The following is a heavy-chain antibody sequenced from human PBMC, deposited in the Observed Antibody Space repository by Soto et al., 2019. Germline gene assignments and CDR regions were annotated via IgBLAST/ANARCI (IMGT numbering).Heavy chain of an antibody. CDR2: ISGSGST. J-gene: IGHJ3*02. CDR1: GFTFSSYA. D-gene: IGHD3-22*01. Sequence: GGSLRLSCAASGFTFSSYAMSWVRQAPGKGLEWVSAISGSGSTYYADSVKGRFTISRDNSKNTLYLQMNGLRAEDTAVYYCAKTFTMIVVVIPALDAFDIWGQGTMVTVSS. V-gene: IGHV3-23*01. CDR3: AKTFTMIVVVIPALDAFDI.